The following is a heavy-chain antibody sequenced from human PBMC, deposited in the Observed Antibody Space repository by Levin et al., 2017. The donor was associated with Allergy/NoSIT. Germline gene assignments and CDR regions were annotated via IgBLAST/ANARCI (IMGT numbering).Heavy chain of an antibody. J-gene: IGHJ4*02. CDR3: ARADTYGGGSYGKFDY. Sequence: SSETLSLTCTVSGGFISSGDYYWNWIRQSPRQGLEWIGFIYSGGRTNYNPSLKSRATISVDTSKNQVSLQLTSMTAADTAVYFCARADTYGGGSYGKFDYWGQGTLVTVSS. CDR1: GGFISSGDYY. V-gene: IGHV4-30-4*01. CDR2: IYSGGRT. D-gene: IGHD1-26*01.